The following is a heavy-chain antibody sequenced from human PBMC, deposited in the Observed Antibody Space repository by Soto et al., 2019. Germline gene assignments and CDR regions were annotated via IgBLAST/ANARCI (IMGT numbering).Heavy chain of an antibody. CDR1: GFTFSSYG. CDR3: AKEGLRSSGGSCYLDY. V-gene: IGHV3-30*18. Sequence: GGSLRLSCAASGFTFSSYGMHWVRQAPGKGLEWVAVISYDGSNKYYADSVKGRFTISRDNSKNTLYLQMNSLRAEDTAVYYCAKEGLRSSGGSCYLDYWGQGTLVTVSS. CDR2: ISYDGSNK. D-gene: IGHD2-15*01. J-gene: IGHJ4*02.